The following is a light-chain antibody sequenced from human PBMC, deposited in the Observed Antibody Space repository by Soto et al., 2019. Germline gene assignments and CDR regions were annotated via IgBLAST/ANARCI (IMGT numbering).Light chain of an antibody. CDR2: AAF. Sequence: DIQMTQSPSSLSASLGDRATITCRASQGIGVYLAWFQLKPGNAPELLIYAAFTLQSAVPSRFSGTASGTDLTLPVSSIQPEDVATYYCHKYNRAPLTFGGGTRVETK. CDR3: HKYNRAPLT. J-gene: IGKJ4*01. CDR1: QGIGVY. V-gene: IGKV1-27*01.